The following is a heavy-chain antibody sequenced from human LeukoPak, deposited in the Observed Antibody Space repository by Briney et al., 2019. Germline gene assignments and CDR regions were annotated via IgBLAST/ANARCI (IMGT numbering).Heavy chain of an antibody. Sequence: KTSETLSLTCTVSGGSISSYYWRWIRQPAGKGLEWIGRIYTSGSTNYNPSLKSRVTMSVDTSKNQFSLKLSSVTAADTAVYYCARDLSYYDSSGYYYVDWFDPWGQGTLVTVSS. D-gene: IGHD3-22*01. J-gene: IGHJ5*02. CDR3: ARDLSYYDSSGYYYVDWFDP. CDR1: GGSISSYY. V-gene: IGHV4-4*07. CDR2: IYTSGST.